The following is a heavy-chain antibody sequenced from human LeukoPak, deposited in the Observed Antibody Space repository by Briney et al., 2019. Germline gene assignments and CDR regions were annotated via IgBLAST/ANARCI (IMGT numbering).Heavy chain of an antibody. CDR2: ISHDGSNN. D-gene: IGHD2-15*01. CDR3: AKVRVGTAHFDY. J-gene: IGHJ4*02. Sequence: GGSLRLSCAASGFTFSSYAMHWVRQAPGKGLEWVAVISHDGSNNNYADSVKGRFTISRDNSKNTLYLQMNSLRPEDTAVYYCAKVRVGTAHFDYWGQGTLVTVSS. CDR1: GFTFSSYA. V-gene: IGHV3-30*04.